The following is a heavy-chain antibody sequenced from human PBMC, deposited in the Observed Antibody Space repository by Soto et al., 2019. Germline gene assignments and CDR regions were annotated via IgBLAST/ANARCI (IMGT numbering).Heavy chain of an antibody. CDR3: ARDWIYCTGTSCHQGAFDV. Sequence: GASVKVSCKASGYTFTDSYIHWVRQAPGQGLEWMGWINANTGGTKYAQKFQGRVTMTRDTSITSAYLELGSLRSDDRAVYYCARDWIYCTGTSCHQGAFDVWGQGTMVTVSS. CDR1: GYTFTDSY. J-gene: IGHJ3*01. V-gene: IGHV1-2*02. D-gene: IGHD2-8*02. CDR2: INANTGGT.